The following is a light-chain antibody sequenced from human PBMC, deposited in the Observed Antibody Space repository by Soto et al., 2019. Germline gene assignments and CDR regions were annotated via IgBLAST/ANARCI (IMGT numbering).Light chain of an antibody. Sequence: EIVMTQSPATLSVSPGERATLSCRASQSVSSKLAWYQHKPGQAPRLLIYGASTSATGIPARFSGSGSGTEFTLTISSLQSEDFAVYFCQQYNNWPPWTFGQGTKVDIK. J-gene: IGKJ1*01. CDR2: GAS. V-gene: IGKV3-15*01. CDR1: QSVSSK. CDR3: QQYNNWPPWT.